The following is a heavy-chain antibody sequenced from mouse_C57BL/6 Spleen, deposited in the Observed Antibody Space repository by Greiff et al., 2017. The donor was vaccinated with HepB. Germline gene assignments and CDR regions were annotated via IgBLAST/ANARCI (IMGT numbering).Heavy chain of an antibody. CDR2: IYPGDGDT. J-gene: IGHJ4*01. CDR3: ARVGDYGSSYDAMDY. V-gene: IGHV1-82*01. CDR1: GYAFSSSW. Sequence: VKLQESGPELVKPGASVKISCKASGYAFSSSWLNWVKQRPGQGLEWIGRIYPGDGDTNYNGKFKGKATLTADKSSSTAYMQLSSLTSEDSAVYFCARVGDYGSSYDAMDYWGQGTSVTVSS. D-gene: IGHD1-1*01.